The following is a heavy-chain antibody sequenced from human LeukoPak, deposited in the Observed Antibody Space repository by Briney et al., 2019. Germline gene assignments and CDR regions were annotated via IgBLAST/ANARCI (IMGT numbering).Heavy chain of an antibody. D-gene: IGHD5-12*01. CDR3: ASGSGYDYFQGY. Sequence: SETLSLTCTVSGGSISSYYWSWIRQPPGKGMEWIGYIYYSGSTNYNPSLKSRVTISVDTSKNQFSLKLSSVTAADTAVYYCASGSGYDYFQGYWGQGTLVTVSS. CDR1: GGSISSYY. J-gene: IGHJ4*02. V-gene: IGHV4-59*01. CDR2: IYYSGST.